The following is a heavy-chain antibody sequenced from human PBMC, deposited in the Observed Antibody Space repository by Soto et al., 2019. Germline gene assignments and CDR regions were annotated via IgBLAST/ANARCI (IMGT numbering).Heavy chain of an antibody. D-gene: IGHD6-19*01. V-gene: IGHV3-30-3*01. CDR1: GFTFSSYA. CDR3: RTIAVAGIDAFDI. Sequence: GGSLRLSCAASGFTFSSYAMHWVRQAPGKGLEWVAVISYDGSNKYYADSVKGRFTISRDNSKNTLYLQMNSLRAEDTAVYYCRTIAVAGIDAFDIWGQGTMVTVSS. CDR2: ISYDGSNK. J-gene: IGHJ3*02.